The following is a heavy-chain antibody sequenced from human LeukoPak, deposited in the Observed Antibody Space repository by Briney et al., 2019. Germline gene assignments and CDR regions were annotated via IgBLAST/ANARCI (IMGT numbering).Heavy chain of an antibody. Sequence: SETLSLTCAVYGGSFSGYYWSWIRQPPGKGLEWIGEINHSGSTNYNPSLKSRVTISVDTSKNQFSLKLSSVTAADTAVYYCARGGPIVVETAIGSWFDPWGQGTLVTVSS. CDR1: GGSFSGYY. CDR3: ARGGPIVVETAIGSWFDP. D-gene: IGHD2-21*02. J-gene: IGHJ5*02. V-gene: IGHV4-34*01. CDR2: INHSGST.